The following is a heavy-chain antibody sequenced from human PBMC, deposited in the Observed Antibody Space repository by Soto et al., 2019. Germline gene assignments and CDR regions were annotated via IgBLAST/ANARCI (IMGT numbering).Heavy chain of an antibody. CDR1: GGTFSSYA. J-gene: IGHJ4*02. D-gene: IGHD3-22*01. CDR2: IIPIFGTA. CDR3: ARGNPYYYDSSGYSRYYFDY. V-gene: IGHV1-69*13. Sequence: PEASVKVSCKASGGTFSSYAISWVRQAPGQGLEWMGGIIPIFGTANYAQKFQGRVTVTADESTSTAYMELSSLRSEDTAVYYCARGNPYYYDSSGYSRYYFDYWGQGTLVTVSS.